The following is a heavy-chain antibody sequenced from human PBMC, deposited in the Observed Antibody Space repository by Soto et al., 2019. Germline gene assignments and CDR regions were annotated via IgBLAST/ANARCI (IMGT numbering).Heavy chain of an antibody. V-gene: IGHV4-30-2*01. J-gene: IGHJ2*01. CDR1: GGSISSGGYS. Sequence: SETLSLTCAVSGGSISSGGYSWSWIRQPPGKGLEWIGYMYHSGSTYYNPSLKSRVTISIDRSKNQFSLKLSSVTAADTAVYYCAKRGNSWYFDLWGRGTLVTVSS. CDR2: MYHSGST. D-gene: IGHD2-21*02. CDR3: AKRGNSWYFDL.